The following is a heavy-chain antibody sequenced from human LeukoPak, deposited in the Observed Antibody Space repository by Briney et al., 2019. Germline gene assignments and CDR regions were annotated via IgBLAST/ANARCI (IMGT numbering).Heavy chain of an antibody. Sequence: GGSLRLSCAASGFTFSSYGMSWVRQAPGKGLEWVANIKQDGSEKYYVDSVKGRFTISRDNAKNSLYLQMNSLRAEDTAVYYCARASRAYKRAPIDYWGQGTLVTVSS. J-gene: IGHJ4*02. CDR1: GFTFSSYG. CDR3: ARASRAYKRAPIDY. V-gene: IGHV3-7*01. D-gene: IGHD2-21*01. CDR2: IKQDGSEK.